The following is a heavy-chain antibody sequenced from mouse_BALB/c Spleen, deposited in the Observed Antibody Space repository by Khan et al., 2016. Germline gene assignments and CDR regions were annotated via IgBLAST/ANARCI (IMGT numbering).Heavy chain of an antibody. CDR2: IRSKSSNYAT. V-gene: IGHV10S3*01. CDR3: VRDTPFAY. J-gene: IGHJ3*01. Sequence: EVQLVATGGGLVQPRGSLKLSCAASGFTFNTNAMNWVRQAPGKGLDWVSRIRSKSSNYATYYADSVKDRFTISCDDSQSMLYLQMNNLKTEDTARYYCVRDTPFAYWGQGTLVTVSA. CDR1: GFTFNTNA.